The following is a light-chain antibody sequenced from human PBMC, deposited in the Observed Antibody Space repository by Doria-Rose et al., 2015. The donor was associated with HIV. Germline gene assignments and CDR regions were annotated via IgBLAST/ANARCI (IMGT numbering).Light chain of an antibody. Sequence: IQVTQSPSSLSASVGDRVTISCQASQDINNCLNWYQQKPGKAPKLLIYDASILETGVPSRFSGSGSVTDFNFTVSSLQPEDIATYYCQQYENLPLTFGGGTKIEI. CDR3: QQYENLPLT. CDR1: QDINNC. J-gene: IGKJ4*01. V-gene: IGKV1-33*01. CDR2: DAS.